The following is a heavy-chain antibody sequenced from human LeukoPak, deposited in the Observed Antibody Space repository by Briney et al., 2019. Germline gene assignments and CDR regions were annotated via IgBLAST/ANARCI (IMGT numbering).Heavy chain of an antibody. CDR2: IYASGNT. V-gene: IGHV4-61*09. J-gene: IGHJ5*02. CDR1: GATISSGGYY. Sequence: SQTLSLTCSVSGATISSGGYYWSWIRQPAGKGLEWIGHIYASGNTNHNPSLKSRVTISVDTSKKQVSLKLSSVTAADTAVYYCARVFGGPVSRRFDPWGQGTLVTVSS. D-gene: IGHD4-23*01. CDR3: ARVFGGPVSRRFDP.